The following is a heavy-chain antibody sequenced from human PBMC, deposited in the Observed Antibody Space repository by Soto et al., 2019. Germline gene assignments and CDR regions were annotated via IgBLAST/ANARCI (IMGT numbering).Heavy chain of an antibody. J-gene: IGHJ4*02. V-gene: IGHV4-39*01. CDR2: IYHSGST. Sequence: PSETLSLTCTVSGGSISSSGYYWGWIRQPQGKGLEWIGSIYHSGSTYYNTSLKSRVTISLDTSKNQFSLKQSSVTAADTAVYYCARLLTTVTQQAAWGQGTLVTVSS. CDR3: ARLLTTVTQQAA. D-gene: IGHD4-17*01. CDR1: GGSISSSGYY.